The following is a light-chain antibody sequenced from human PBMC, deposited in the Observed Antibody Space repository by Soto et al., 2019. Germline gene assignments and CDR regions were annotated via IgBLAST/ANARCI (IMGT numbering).Light chain of an antibody. Sequence: DLVMTQSPDSLAVSLCERATINCKSSQSVLYSSNNKNYLAWYQQKPGQPPKLLMYWASTRESGVPDRFSGSGDGTDFTLTVSSLQAEDVAVYYCQEYYSTPYTFGQGTKLEIK. J-gene: IGKJ2*01. CDR3: QEYYSTPYT. CDR2: WAS. CDR1: QSVLYSSNNKNY. V-gene: IGKV4-1*01.